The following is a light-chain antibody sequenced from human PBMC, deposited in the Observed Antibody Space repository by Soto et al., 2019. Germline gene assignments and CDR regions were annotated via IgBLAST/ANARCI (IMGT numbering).Light chain of an antibody. J-gene: IGLJ2*01. V-gene: IGLV2-14*01. CDR2: EVR. Sequence: QSVLTQPASVSGSPGQSITISCTGTSSDVGNYNFVSWYQQHPDKAPKLILYEVRNRPSGVSNRFSGSKSGNTASLTISGLQAEDEAEYYCSSYTSTSTPVVFGGGTQLTVL. CDR3: SSYTSTSTPVV. CDR1: SSDVGNYNF.